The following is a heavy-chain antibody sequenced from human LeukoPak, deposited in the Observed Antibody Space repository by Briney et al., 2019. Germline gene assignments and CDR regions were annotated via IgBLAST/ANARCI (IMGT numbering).Heavy chain of an antibody. CDR3: AKDVGDVVVPAEGLDY. J-gene: IGHJ4*02. D-gene: IGHD2-2*01. CDR1: GFTFSSYS. V-gene: IGHV3-23*01. CDR2: ISGSGGSR. Sequence: PGGSLRLSCAASGFTFSSYSMNWVRQAPGKGLEWVSSISGSGGSRYYADSVKGRFTISRDNSKNTLYLQMNSLRAEDTAVYYCAKDVGDVVVPAEGLDYWGQGTLVTVSS.